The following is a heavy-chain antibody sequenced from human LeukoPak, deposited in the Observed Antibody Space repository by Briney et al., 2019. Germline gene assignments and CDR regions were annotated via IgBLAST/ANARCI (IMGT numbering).Heavy chain of an antibody. CDR2: ISSSGSTI. J-gene: IGHJ4*02. CDR1: GFTFSDYY. V-gene: IGHV3-11*01. Sequence: GGSLRLSCAASGFTFSDYYMSWIRQAPGKGLEWVSYISSSGSTIYYADSVKGRFTISRDNAKNSLYLQMNSLRVEDTAVYYCARDKSGGATSFDYWGQGTLVTVSS. CDR3: ARDKSGGATSFDY. D-gene: IGHD1-26*01.